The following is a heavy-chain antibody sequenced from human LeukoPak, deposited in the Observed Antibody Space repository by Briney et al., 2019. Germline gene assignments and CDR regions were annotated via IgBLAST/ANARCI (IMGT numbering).Heavy chain of an antibody. CDR3: ARGGIVVVPAAIGRLIDY. V-gene: IGHV3-66*01. CDR1: GFTVSSYY. CDR2: IYRDGNT. J-gene: IGHJ4*02. D-gene: IGHD2-2*02. Sequence: GGSLRLSCAASGFTVSSYYMNWVRQAPGKGLEWVSTIYRDGNTYYADSVKGRFTISRDNSKNTLYLQMNNLRAEDTAVYYCARGGIVVVPAAIGRLIDYWGQGTLVTVSS.